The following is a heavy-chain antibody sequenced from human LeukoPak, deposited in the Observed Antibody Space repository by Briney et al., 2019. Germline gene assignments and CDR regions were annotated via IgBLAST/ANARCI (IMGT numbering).Heavy chain of an antibody. CDR3: ATIFRYYYDSSGFGAFDI. D-gene: IGHD3-22*01. CDR1: GNSFTNYW. J-gene: IGHJ3*02. V-gene: IGHV5-51*01. CDR2: IYAGDSDT. Sequence: HGESLKISCKASGNSFTNYWIHWVRQMPGKGLEWMGIIYAGDSDTRYSPSFQGQVIISVDKSISTAFLQWSSLKASDTAIYYCATIFRYYYDSSGFGAFDIWGQGTMVTVSS.